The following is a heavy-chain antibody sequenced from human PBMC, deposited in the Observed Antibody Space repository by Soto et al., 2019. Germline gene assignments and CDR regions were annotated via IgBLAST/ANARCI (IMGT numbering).Heavy chain of an antibody. D-gene: IGHD7-27*01. CDR3: GRGKSPLFWAG. CDR2: INHSGST. V-gene: IGHV4-34*01. J-gene: IGHJ4*02. CDR1: GGSFSAYY. Sequence: SETLSLTCAVYGGSFSAYYWSWIRQPPGKGLEWIGEINHSGSTNYNPSLKSRVTISVDTSKNQFSLKLSSFTAADTVVYYCGRGKSPLFWAGWGQGIRFPVSS.